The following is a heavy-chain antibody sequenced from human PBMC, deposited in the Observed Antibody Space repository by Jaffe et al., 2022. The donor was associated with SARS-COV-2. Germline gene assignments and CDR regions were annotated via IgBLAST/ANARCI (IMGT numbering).Heavy chain of an antibody. D-gene: IGHD2-15*01. CDR1: GFTFSSYA. J-gene: IGHJ5*02. V-gene: IGHV3-23*01. CDR2: ISGSGGST. Sequence: EVQLLESGGGLVQPGGSLRLSCAASGFTFSSYAMSWVRQAPGKGLEWVSAISGSGGSTYYADSVKGRFTISRDNSKNTLYLQMNSLRAEDTAVYYCAKVNFEGWQLLFSESRGWFDPWGQGTLVTVSS. CDR3: AKVNFEGWQLLFSESRGWFDP.